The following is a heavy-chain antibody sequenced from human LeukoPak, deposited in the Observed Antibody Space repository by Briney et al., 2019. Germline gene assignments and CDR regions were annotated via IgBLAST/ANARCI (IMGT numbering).Heavy chain of an antibody. V-gene: IGHV1-24*01. CDR2: FDPEDGET. Sequence: ASVEVSCKVSGYTLTELSMHWVRQAPGKGLEWMGGFDPEDGETIYAQKFQGRVTMTTDTSTSTAYMELRSLRSDDTAVYYCARTYSSRWLRGYFDYWGQGTLVTVSS. D-gene: IGHD6-13*01. J-gene: IGHJ4*02. CDR3: ARTYSSRWLRGYFDY. CDR1: GYTLTELS.